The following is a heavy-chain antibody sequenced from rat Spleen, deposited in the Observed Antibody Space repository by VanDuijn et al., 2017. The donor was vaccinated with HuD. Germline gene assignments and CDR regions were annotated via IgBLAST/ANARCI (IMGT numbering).Heavy chain of an antibody. Sequence: QVQLNESGPGLVQPSHTLSLTCTVSGFSLTSYQVSWVRQPPGKGLQWMGVIWTGGSITYNSLLKSRLSITRDTSKSQVFLKMNSLQTEDTATYYCVRDGGELGYWGQGLMVTVSS. CDR3: VRDGGELGY. CDR1: GFSLTSYQ. D-gene: IGHD5-1*01. V-gene: IGHV2-43*01. J-gene: IGHJ2*01. CDR2: IWTGGSI.